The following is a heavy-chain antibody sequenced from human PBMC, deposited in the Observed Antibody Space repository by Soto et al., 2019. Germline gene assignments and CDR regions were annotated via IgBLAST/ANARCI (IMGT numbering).Heavy chain of an antibody. CDR1: GYTFTSYS. Sequence: QVQLVQSGAEVKKPGASVKVSCKTSGYTFTSYSITWVRQAPGQGLEWMGRISAYNANTHYAQNLQGRVTMTTDTSTSTGYMELRSLRSDDTAVYYCATIQYTGFDPWGQGTLVTVSS. CDR3: ATIQYTGFDP. V-gene: IGHV1-18*04. D-gene: IGHD1-1*01. J-gene: IGHJ5*02. CDR2: ISAYNANT.